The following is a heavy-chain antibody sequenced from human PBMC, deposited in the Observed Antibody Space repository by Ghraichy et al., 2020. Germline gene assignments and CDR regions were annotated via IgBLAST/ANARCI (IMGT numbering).Heavy chain of an antibody. CDR3: ARGVEGLALYDYYYGMDV. J-gene: IGHJ6*02. V-gene: IGHV3-48*02. CDR1: GFTFSSYS. Sequence: LSLTCAASGFTFSSYSMNWVRQAPGKGLEWVSYISSRSRTIYYAASVKGRLTISRDNAKNSLYLQMNSLSDGDTAVYYCARGVEGLALYDYYYGMDVGGQGTTVTVSS. CDR2: ISSRSRTI.